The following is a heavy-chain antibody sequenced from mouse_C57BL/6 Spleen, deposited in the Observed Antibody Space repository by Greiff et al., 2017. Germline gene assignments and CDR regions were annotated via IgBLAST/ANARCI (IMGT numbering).Heavy chain of an antibody. CDR1: GFTFSSYA. CDR2: ISDGGSYT. V-gene: IGHV5-4*01. Sequence: EVHLVESGGGLVKPGGSLKLSCAASGFTFSSYAMSWVRQTPEKRLEWVATISDGGSYTYYPDNVKGRFTISRDNAKNNLYLQMSHLKSEDTAMYYCARDDYDGYYAMDYWGQGTSVTVSS. D-gene: IGHD2-4*01. CDR3: ARDDYDGYYAMDY. J-gene: IGHJ4*01.